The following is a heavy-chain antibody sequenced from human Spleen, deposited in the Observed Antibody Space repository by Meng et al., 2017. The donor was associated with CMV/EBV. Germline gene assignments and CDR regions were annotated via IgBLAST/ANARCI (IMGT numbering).Heavy chain of an antibody. CDR1: GYSFSTYS. J-gene: IGHJ4*02. Sequence: GESLKISCKGPGYSFSTYSIAWVRQMPGKGLEWMGIIYPGDSEIRYSPSFQGQVTISAAKSISTAYLQWSSLKASDTAMYYCARQSGRGGNYPPTYWGQGTLVTVSS. D-gene: IGHD3-16*02. V-gene: IGHV5-51*01. CDR2: IYPGDSEI. CDR3: ARQSGRGGNYPPTY.